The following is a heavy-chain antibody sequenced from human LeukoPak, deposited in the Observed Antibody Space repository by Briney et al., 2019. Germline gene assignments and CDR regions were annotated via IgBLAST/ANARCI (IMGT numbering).Heavy chain of an antibody. D-gene: IGHD2-15*01. CDR1: GGTFSSYA. J-gene: IGHJ5*02. V-gene: IGHV1-69*04. CDR2: MIPILGIA. CDR3: ARGAPTPAGDCSGGICYRNWFDP. Sequence: SVKVSCKTSGGTFSSYAINWVRQAPGQGVEWMGRMIPILGIANYAQKLQGRVTITADKSTSTAYMELSSLRSQDTAVYYCARGAPTPAGDCSGGICYRNWFDPWGQGTLVTVSS.